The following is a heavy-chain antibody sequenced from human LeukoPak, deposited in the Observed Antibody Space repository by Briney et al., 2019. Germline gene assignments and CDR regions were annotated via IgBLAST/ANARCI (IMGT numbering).Heavy chain of an antibody. Sequence: GGSLRLSCATSGFSFSDSSMAWVRQAPGKGLEWVSSISGNSYWIYYAGPVKDRFTISRDNARNSLYLEMERLGADDTAVYYCARGSILGATGYDWGQGTLVAVSS. CDR2: ISGNSYWI. D-gene: IGHD1-26*01. CDR1: GFSFSDSS. V-gene: IGHV3-21*01. J-gene: IGHJ4*02. CDR3: ARGSILGATGYD.